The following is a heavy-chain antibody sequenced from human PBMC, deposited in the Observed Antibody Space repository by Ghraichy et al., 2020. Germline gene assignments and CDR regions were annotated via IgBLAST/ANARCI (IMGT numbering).Heavy chain of an antibody. V-gene: IGHV3-21*01. CDR3: ARDTGHYYDSIGFDP. J-gene: IGHJ5*02. Sequence: ESLNISCAASGFPFINFNMNWVRQAPGRGLEWVSSISRSSNNIYYADSVKGRFTISRDNAKNSLYLQMNSLRAEDTGVYYCARDTGHYYDSIGFDPWGQGTLVAVSS. CDR1: GFPFINFN. CDR2: ISRSSNNI. D-gene: IGHD3-9*01.